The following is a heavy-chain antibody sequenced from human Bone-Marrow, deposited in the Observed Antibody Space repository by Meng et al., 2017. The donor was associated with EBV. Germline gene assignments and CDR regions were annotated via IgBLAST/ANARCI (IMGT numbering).Heavy chain of an antibody. CDR2: IYHSGST. J-gene: IGHJ4*02. CDR1: GGSISSSNW. CDR3: ASLAAAGPPFDY. V-gene: IGHV4-4*02. D-gene: IGHD6-13*01. Sequence: QVHLPGSGPGIVQPSGTLSLTCAVSGGSISSSNWWSWVRQPPGKGLEWIGEIYHSGSTNYNPSLKSRVTISVDKSKNQFSLKLSSATAADTAVYYCASLAAAGPPFDYWGQGTLVTVSS.